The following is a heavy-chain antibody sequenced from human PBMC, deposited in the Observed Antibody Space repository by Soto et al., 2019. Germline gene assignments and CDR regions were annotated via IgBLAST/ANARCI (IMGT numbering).Heavy chain of an antibody. J-gene: IGHJ6*02. D-gene: IGHD3-3*01. V-gene: IGHV3-74*01. CDR2: LNSDGSDT. CDR1: GFTFSRYW. Sequence: EVQLVESGGGLVQPGGSLRLSCAASGFTFSRYWMHWVRQAPGMGLACVSRLNSDGSDTNYADSVKGRFTVSRDNAKSMLYLQMNSLRVEDTGRYCCVRGTNEWPGMDLWGQGTTVTVS. CDR3: VRGTNEWPGMDL.